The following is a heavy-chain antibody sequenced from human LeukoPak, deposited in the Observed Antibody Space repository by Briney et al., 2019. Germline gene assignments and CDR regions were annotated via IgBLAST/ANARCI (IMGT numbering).Heavy chain of an antibody. CDR2: ISYDGNNK. D-gene: IGHD5-12*01. J-gene: IGHJ4*02. CDR3: ASDSGYDHHGLFDY. V-gene: IGHV3-30*04. Sequence: GRSLRLSCAASGFTFSNYAMHWVRQAPGKGLEWVAVISYDGNNKNYADSVKGRFTISRDNSKNRLYLQMNSLRADDTAVYYCASDSGYDHHGLFDYWGQGTLVTVSS. CDR1: GFTFSNYA.